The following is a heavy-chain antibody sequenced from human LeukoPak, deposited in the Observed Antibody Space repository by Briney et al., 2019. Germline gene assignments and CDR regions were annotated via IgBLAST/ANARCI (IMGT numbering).Heavy chain of an antibody. Sequence: SETLSLTCTVSGGSISNYYWSWIRQPAGKGLEWIGRIYTSESTNYNPSLKSRVTMSLDTSNSQFSLKLSSVTAADTAVYYCARVVAVGAKSAFDIWGQGTMVTVSS. V-gene: IGHV4-4*07. CDR1: GGSISNYY. J-gene: IGHJ3*02. CDR3: ARVVAVGAKSAFDI. CDR2: IYTSEST. D-gene: IGHD1-26*01.